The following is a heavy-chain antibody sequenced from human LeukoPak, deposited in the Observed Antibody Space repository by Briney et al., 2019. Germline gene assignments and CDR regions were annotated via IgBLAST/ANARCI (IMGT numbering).Heavy chain of an antibody. CDR1: GFTFSSYW. CDR2: INRDGSEK. V-gene: IGHV3-7*01. D-gene: IGHD1-26*01. Sequence: GGSLRLSCAASGFTFSSYWMSWVRQPPGKGLEWVANINRDGSEKYYVDSVKGRFTISRDNAKNSLYLQMNSLRAEDTAVYYCASLVGTTRAFDYWGQGTLVTVSS. CDR3: ASLVGTTRAFDY. J-gene: IGHJ4*02.